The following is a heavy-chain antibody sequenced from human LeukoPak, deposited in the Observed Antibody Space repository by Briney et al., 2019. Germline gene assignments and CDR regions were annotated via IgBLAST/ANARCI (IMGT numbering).Heavy chain of an antibody. J-gene: IGHJ5*02. V-gene: IGHV1-24*01. CDR3: ATDLFPDSSGYYEVGS. D-gene: IGHD3-22*01. CDR1: GYTLTELS. CDR2: FDPEDGET. Sequence: GASVKVSCKVSGYTLTELSMHWVRQAPGKGLEWMGGFDPEDGETIYAQKFQGRVTMTEDTSTDTAYMELSSLRSEDTAVYYCATDLFPDSSGYYEVGSWGQGTLVTVSS.